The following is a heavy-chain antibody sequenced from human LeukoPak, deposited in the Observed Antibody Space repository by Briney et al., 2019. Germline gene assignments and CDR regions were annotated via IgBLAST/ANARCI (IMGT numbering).Heavy chain of an antibody. CDR3: ARAAWRGSNSRDAFDI. Sequence: PSQTLSLTCTVSGGSISSGGDYWSLIRQHPGKGLEWIGYIYYTGTTYYNPSLKSRLTISVDTSENQFSLNLSSMTAADTAVYYCARAAWRGSNSRDAFDIWGQGTVVTVSS. V-gene: IGHV4-31*03. CDR2: IYYTGTT. J-gene: IGHJ3*02. D-gene: IGHD4/OR15-4a*01. CDR1: GGSISSGGDY.